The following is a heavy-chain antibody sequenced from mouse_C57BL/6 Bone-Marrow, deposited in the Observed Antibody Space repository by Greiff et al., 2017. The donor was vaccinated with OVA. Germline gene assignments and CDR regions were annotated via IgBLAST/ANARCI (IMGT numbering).Heavy chain of an antibody. J-gene: IGHJ1*03. D-gene: IGHD1-1*01. Sequence: EVHLVESGGGLVQSGRSLRLSCATSGFTFSDFYMEWVRQAPGKGLEWIAASRNKANDYTTEYSASVKGRFIVSRDNSQSILYLQMNGMRAEDIASYYSARDAAYYGSSDRYFDVWGTGTTVTVSS. V-gene: IGHV7-1*01. CDR1: GFTFSDFY. CDR3: ARDAAYYGSSDRYFDV. CDR2: SRNKANDYTT.